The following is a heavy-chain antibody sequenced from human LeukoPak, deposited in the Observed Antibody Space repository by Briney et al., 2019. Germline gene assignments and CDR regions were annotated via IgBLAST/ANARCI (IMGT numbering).Heavy chain of an antibody. CDR1: GGSTSGYY. D-gene: IGHD3-10*01. CDR2: LSSSGGP. J-gene: IGHJ5*02. Sequence: PSETLSLTCSVSGGSTSGYYWSWIRQSPGTGLEWIGTLSSSGGPNHNPSLKSRVTISADTSKNHVSLTLASVTAADTAVYYCARRRGGSGTDWFDPWGQGTLVTVS. CDR3: ARRRGGSGTDWFDP. V-gene: IGHV4-59*08.